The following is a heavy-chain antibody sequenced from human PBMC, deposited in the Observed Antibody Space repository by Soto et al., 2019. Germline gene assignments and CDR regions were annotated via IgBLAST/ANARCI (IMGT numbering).Heavy chain of an antibody. Sequence: SETLSLTCTVSGGSISSSSYYWGWIRQPPGKGLEWIGSIYYSGSTYYNPSLKSRVTISVDTSKNQFSLKLSSVTAADTAVYYCARHFDEVSGADNAGARRSYYYYYYMDVWGKGTTVTVSS. V-gene: IGHV4-39*01. CDR2: IYYSGST. CDR1: GGSISSSSYY. J-gene: IGHJ6*03. CDR3: ARHFDEVSGADNAGARRSYYYYYYMDV. D-gene: IGHD1-20*01.